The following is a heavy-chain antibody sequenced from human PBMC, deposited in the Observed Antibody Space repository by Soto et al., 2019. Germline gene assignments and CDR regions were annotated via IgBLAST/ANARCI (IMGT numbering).Heavy chain of an antibody. D-gene: IGHD3-10*01. CDR1: GYSFTSYW. CDR3: ARLRQSVLLWFGESSPGYFDY. Sequence: PGKSLKISCKGSGYSFTSYWIGWVRQMPGKGLEWMGIIYPGDSDTRYSPSFQGQVTISADKSIRTAYLQWSSLNASDTAMYYCARLRQSVLLWFGESSPGYFDYWGQGTLVTVSS. V-gene: IGHV5-51*01. J-gene: IGHJ4*02. CDR2: IYPGDSDT.